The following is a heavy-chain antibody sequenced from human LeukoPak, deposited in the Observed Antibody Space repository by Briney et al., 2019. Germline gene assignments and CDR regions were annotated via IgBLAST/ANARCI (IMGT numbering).Heavy chain of an antibody. V-gene: IGHV4-34*01. CDR3: ARAPTVTFFDY. CDR1: GGSFSGYY. Sequence: MTSETLSLTCAVYGGSFSGYYWSWIRQPPGKGLEWIGEINHSGSTNYNPSLKSRVTISVDTSKNQFSLKLSSVTAADTAVFYCARAPTVTFFDYWGQGSLATVSS. J-gene: IGHJ4*02. CDR2: INHSGST. D-gene: IGHD4-17*01.